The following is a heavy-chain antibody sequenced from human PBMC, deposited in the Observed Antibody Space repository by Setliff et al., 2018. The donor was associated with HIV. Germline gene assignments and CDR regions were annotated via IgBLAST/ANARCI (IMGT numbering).Heavy chain of an antibody. V-gene: IGHV4-38-2*02. Sequence: SEPLSLTCTVSGYSISSAYYWGWIRQPPGKGLEWIGGFYQSGSTYSNPSLKSRVTISVDTSKNQFSLKLRSVTAADTAVYYCARSPNYYDSSGSNPNAFDIWGQGTMVTVS. CDR2: FYQSGST. CDR1: GYSISSAYY. D-gene: IGHD3-22*01. J-gene: IGHJ3*02. CDR3: ARSPNYYDSSGSNPNAFDI.